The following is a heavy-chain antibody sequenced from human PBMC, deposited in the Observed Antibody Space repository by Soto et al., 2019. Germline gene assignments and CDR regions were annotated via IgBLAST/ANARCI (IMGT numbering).Heavy chain of an antibody. J-gene: IGHJ2*01. Sequence: EVQLLESGGGLVQPGGSLRLSCEASGFTCSSYAMSWVRQSPGKGLEWVSAISGSGGSTYYADSVKGRFTISRDTSKNTLYQQMNSLRAEDTAVYYCAKGAMGIAARPAYGYFDLWGRGTLVTVSS. V-gene: IGHV3-23*01. CDR2: ISGSGGST. CDR1: GFTCSSYA. CDR3: AKGAMGIAARPAYGYFDL. D-gene: IGHD6-6*01.